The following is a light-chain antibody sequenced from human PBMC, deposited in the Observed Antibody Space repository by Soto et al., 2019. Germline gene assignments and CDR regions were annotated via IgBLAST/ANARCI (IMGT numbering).Light chain of an antibody. CDR2: GNS. CDR3: QSYDSSLSGWV. Sequence: QSVLTQPPSVSGAPGQRVTISCTGSSSNIGAGYDVHWYQQLPGTAPKLLIYGNSNRPSGVPDRFSGSKSGTSASLAITVLRAEDEADYYCQSYDSSLSGWVFGGGTKRTVL. V-gene: IGLV1-40*01. J-gene: IGLJ3*02. CDR1: SSNIGAGYD.